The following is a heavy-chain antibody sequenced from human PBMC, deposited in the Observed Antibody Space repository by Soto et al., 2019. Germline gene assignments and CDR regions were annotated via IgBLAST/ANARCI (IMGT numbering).Heavy chain of an antibody. CDR3: ARSTSIAAYWFDP. CDR1: VGTFSRYA. D-gene: IGHD6-6*01. CDR2: IIPIFGTA. J-gene: IGHJ5*02. V-gene: IGHV1-69*13. Sequence: SSVKLSCKASVGTFSRYASSWVRQAPGQGLEWMGGIIPIFGTANYAQKFQGRVTITADESTSTAYMELSSLRSEDTAVYYCARSTSIAAYWFDPWGQGTLVTVSS.